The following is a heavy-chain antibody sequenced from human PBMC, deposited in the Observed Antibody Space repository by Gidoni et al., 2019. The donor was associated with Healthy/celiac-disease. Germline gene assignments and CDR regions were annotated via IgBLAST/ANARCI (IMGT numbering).Heavy chain of an antibody. CDR1: GGSISSSSYY. CDR3: ARVFAGENYFDY. Sequence: QLQLQESGPGLVKPSETLSLTCTVSGGSISSSSYYWGWIRQPPGKGLEWIGSIYYSGSTYYNPSLKSRVTISVDTSKNQFSLKLSSVTAADTAVYYCARVFAGENYFDYWGQGTLVTVSS. J-gene: IGHJ4*02. D-gene: IGHD3-10*01. V-gene: IGHV4-39*07. CDR2: IYYSGST.